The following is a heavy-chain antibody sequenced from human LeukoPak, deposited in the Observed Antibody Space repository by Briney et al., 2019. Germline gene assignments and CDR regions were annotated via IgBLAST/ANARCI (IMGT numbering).Heavy chain of an antibody. Sequence: SETLSLTCTVSGGSVWSWIRQPPGKGLEWIGYIYSSGNTNYNPSLKSRVTMSVDTSKNQFSLKLSSVTAADTAVYYCARDPYYGSGSPYWGQGTLVTVSS. CDR2: IYSSGNT. CDR1: GGSV. V-gene: IGHV4-59*02. CDR3: ARDPYYGSGSPY. J-gene: IGHJ4*02. D-gene: IGHD3-10*01.